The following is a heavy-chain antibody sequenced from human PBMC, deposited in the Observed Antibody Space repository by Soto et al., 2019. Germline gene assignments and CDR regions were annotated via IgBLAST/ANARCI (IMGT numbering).Heavy chain of an antibody. CDR2: IKSKTDGGTT. D-gene: IGHD2-15*01. Sequence: EVQLVESGGGLVKPGGSLRLSCAASGFTFSNAWMSWVRQAPGKGLEWVGRIKSKTDGGTTDYAAPVKGRFTISRDDSKNTLYLQMNSLKTEDTAVYYCTTGGCSGGSCQRFYYYYYYMDVWGKGTTVTVSS. CDR3: TTGGCSGGSCQRFYYYYYYMDV. CDR1: GFTFSNAW. V-gene: IGHV3-15*01. J-gene: IGHJ6*03.